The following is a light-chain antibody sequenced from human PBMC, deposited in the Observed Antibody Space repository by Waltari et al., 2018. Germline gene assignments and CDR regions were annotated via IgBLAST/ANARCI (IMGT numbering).Light chain of an antibody. CDR2: GAY. V-gene: IGKV3-20*01. CDR3: QHYVRLPAT. Sequence: EIVLTQSPGTLSLSPGERATLSCWASQSVGRSLAWYQQKPGQAPRLLIYGAYIRATGIPDRFSGSGSETDFSLTLSRPEPEDLAVYYCQHYVRLPATFGQGTKVEIK. CDR1: QSVGRS. J-gene: IGKJ1*01.